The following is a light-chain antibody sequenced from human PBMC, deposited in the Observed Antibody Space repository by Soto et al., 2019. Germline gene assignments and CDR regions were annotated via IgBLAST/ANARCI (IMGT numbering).Light chain of an antibody. CDR1: SSDVGRYKF. Sequence: QSALTQPASVSGSPGQSITISCTGTSSDVGRYKFVSWYQQFPGKAPKVMIYEGTKRPSGVSNRFSGSQSGNTASLTISGLQAEDEAQYFCCSYAGDSTVFGTGTKLTVL. J-gene: IGLJ1*01. CDR2: EGT. CDR3: CSYAGDSTV. V-gene: IGLV2-23*03.